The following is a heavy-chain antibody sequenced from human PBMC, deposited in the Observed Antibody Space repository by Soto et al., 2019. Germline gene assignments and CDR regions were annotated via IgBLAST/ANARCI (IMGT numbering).Heavy chain of an antibody. CDR1: GGSSRDHD. J-gene: IGHJ4*02. V-gene: IGHV4-59*11. Sequence: SQTKSLRCTVAGGSSRDHDCSWIRQSPGKGLEWIGYIYYRGSTNYNPSLESRVTISVDTSKNQFSLKLSSVTAADTAVYSCARRYGVTTIPTGYWGEGTLVTGS. CDR2: IYYRGST. D-gene: IGHD4-17*01. CDR3: ARRYGVTTIPTGY.